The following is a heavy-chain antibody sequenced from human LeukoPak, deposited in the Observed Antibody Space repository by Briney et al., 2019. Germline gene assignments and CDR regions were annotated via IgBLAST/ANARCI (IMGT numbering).Heavy chain of an antibody. V-gene: IGHV1-24*01. Sequence: ASVKVSCKVSGYTLTELSMHWVRQAPGKGLEWMGGFDPEDGETIYAQKFQGRVTMTEDTSTDTAYMELSSLRSDDTAIYYCGRCNGYDVPYFFDFWGQGTLVTVSS. J-gene: IGHJ4*02. D-gene: IGHD5-12*01. CDR3: GRCNGYDVPYFFDF. CDR2: FDPEDGET. CDR1: GYTLTELS.